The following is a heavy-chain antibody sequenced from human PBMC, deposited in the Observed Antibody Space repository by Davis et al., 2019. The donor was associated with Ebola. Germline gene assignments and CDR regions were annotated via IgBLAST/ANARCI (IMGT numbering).Heavy chain of an antibody. J-gene: IGHJ4*02. CDR3: ARRSLVARRDSYFFDF. CDR1: GYNFATYW. Sequence: GESLKISCKSSGYNFATYWIGWVRQMPGKGLEWMGIIYPGDSDTRYSASFEGQVTISADKSITTAYLQWSSLKASDTAMYFCARRSLVARRDSYFFDFWGQGTLVTVSS. V-gene: IGHV5-51*01. CDR2: IYPGDSDT. D-gene: IGHD6-6*01.